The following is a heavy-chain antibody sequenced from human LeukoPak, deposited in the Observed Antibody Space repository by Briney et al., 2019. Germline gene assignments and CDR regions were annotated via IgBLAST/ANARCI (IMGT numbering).Heavy chain of an antibody. J-gene: IGHJ4*02. V-gene: IGHV1-46*01. CDR3: ARGNFVGGYSYAPADY. CDR2: INLSGGAT. Sequence: ASVKVSCKASGYTFTTYYMHWLRQAPGQGLEWMGIINLSGGATTYAQKFQGRVTMTRDMSTSTVYMELSSLRSADTAVYYCARGNFVGGYSYAPADYWGQGTLVTVSS. D-gene: IGHD5-18*01. CDR1: GYTFTTYY.